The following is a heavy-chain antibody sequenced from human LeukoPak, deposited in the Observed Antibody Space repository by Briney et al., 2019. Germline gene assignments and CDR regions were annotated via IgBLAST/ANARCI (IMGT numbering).Heavy chain of an antibody. CDR2: INHSGST. J-gene: IGHJ4*02. CDR1: GGSFSGYY. V-gene: IGHV4-34*01. D-gene: IGHD1-26*01. Sequence: WETLSLTCAVYGGSFSGYYWSWIRQPPGKGLEWIGEINHSGSTNYNPSLKSRVTISVDTSKNQFSLKLSSVTAADTAVYYCVVGWPVERGQGTLVTVSS. CDR3: VVGWPVE.